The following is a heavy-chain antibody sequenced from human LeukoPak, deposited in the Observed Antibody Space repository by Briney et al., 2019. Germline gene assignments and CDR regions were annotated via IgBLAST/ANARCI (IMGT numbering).Heavy chain of an antibody. CDR2: ISSSSSYI. J-gene: IGHJ5*02. D-gene: IGHD3-16*01. CDR3: ARDSPYDYVWDLGHWFDP. V-gene: IGHV3-21*01. CDR1: GFTFSSYS. Sequence: PGGSLRLSCAASGFTFSSYSMNWVRQAPGKGLEWVSSISSSSSYIYYADSVKGRFTISRDNAKNSPYLQMNSLRAEDTAVYYCARDSPYDYVWDLGHWFDPWGQGTLVTVSS.